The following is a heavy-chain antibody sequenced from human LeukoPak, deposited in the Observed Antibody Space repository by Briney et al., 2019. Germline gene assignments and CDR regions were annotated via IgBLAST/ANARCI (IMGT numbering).Heavy chain of an antibody. CDR3: ARLPAYSNGTDY. J-gene: IGHJ4*02. Sequence: GESLQISCEGSGYIFTTYWIGWVRQLPGKGLEWMGIIYPGDSDTRYSPSFQGQVIISADKSISTAYLQWSSLKASDTAMYYCARLPAYSNGTDYWGQGTLVTVSS. V-gene: IGHV5-51*01. CDR2: IYPGDSDT. CDR1: GYIFTTYW. D-gene: IGHD6-19*01.